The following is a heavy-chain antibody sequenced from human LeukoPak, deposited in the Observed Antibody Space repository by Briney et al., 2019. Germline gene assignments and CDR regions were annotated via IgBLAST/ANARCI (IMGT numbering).Heavy chain of an antibody. J-gene: IGHJ3*02. V-gene: IGHV1-69*13. D-gene: IGHD3-22*01. CDR2: IIPIFGSA. CDR1: GGTFSSYA. CDR3: ARCPKDYYDSSGYGSHAFDI. Sequence: SVKVSCKASGGTFSSYAISWVRQAPGQGLEWMGGIIPIFGSANYAQKFQGRVTITADESTSTAYMELSSLRPEDTAVYYCARCPKDYYDSSGYGSHAFDIWGQGTMVTVSS.